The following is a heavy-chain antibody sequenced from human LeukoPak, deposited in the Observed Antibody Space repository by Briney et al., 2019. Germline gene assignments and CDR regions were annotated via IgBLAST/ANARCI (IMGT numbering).Heavy chain of an antibody. CDR1: GFTFSTYG. CDR3: AKDKDPWKSTSISDFEY. J-gene: IGHJ4*02. Sequence: GGSLRLSCAASGFTFSTYGMHWVRQAPGKGLEWVAFIRYGGSNKYYADSVKGRFTISRDNSKNTLYLQMNSLRAEDTAVYFCAKDKDPWKSTSISDFEYWGQGTLVTVSS. V-gene: IGHV3-30*02. CDR2: IRYGGSNK. D-gene: IGHD1-1*01.